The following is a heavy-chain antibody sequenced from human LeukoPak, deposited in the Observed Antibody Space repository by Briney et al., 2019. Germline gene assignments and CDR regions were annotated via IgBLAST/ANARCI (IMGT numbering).Heavy chain of an antibody. V-gene: IGHV4-34*01. CDR2: INHSGST. CDR1: GGSINSYY. D-gene: IGHD1-1*01. Sequence: SETLSLTCTVSGGSINSYYWSWIRQPPGKGLEWIGEINHSGSTNYNPSLKSRVTISVDTSKNQFSLKLSSVTAADTAVYYCARGERDLDYWGQGTLVTVSS. J-gene: IGHJ4*02. CDR3: ARGERDLDY.